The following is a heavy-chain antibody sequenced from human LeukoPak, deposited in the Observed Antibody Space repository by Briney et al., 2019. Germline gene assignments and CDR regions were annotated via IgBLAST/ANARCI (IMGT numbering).Heavy chain of an antibody. CDR3: AKDARRTSGWYFFDY. CDR2: ISDSGDIT. CDR1: GFAFSNQA. J-gene: IGHJ4*02. Sequence: GGSLRLSCAASGFAFSNQAMGWVRQASGKGLEWVSVISDSGDITYYADSVRGRFTISRDNSKNTLFLQMNSLRVEDTAIYYCAKDARRTSGWYFFDYWGQGTLVTVSS. V-gene: IGHV3-23*01. D-gene: IGHD6-19*01.